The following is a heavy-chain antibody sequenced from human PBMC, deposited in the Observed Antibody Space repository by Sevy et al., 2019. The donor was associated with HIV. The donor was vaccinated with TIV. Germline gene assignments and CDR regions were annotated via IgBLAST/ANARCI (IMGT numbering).Heavy chain of an antibody. CDR3: AKGGGGHYDPDEIAYYFYYYNMDV. J-gene: IGHJ6*03. V-gene: IGHV3-23*01. CDR2: ISGSGTRT. D-gene: IGHD3-22*01. Sequence: GGSLRLSCAVSGFSFDSYGMTWVRQAPGKGLEWVSAISGSGTRTYYADSVKGRFIISRDNSKNTLDLQMNSRRAEDKAIYYLAKGGGGHYDPDEIAYYFYYYNMDVWGKGTTVTVSS. CDR1: GFSFDSYG.